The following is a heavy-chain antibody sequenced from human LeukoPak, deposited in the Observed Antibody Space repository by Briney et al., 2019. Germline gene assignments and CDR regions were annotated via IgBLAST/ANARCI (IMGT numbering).Heavy chain of an antibody. CDR3: ASLPTEVVVAATIP. J-gene: IGHJ5*02. Sequence: ASVKVSCKASGYTFTGYYMHWVRQAPGQGLEWVGRINPNSGGTNYARKFQGRVTMTRDTSISTAYMELSRLRSDDTAVYYCASLPTEVVVAATIPWGQGTLVTVSS. D-gene: IGHD2-15*01. CDR2: INPNSGGT. V-gene: IGHV1-2*06. CDR1: GYTFTGYY.